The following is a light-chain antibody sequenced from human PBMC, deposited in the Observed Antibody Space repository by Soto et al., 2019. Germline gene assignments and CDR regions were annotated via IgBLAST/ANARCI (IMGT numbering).Light chain of an antibody. J-gene: IGKJ5*01. CDR2: GAS. CDR1: QSVSSEY. Sequence: EIVFTQSPSTLSLSPGEGATLSCRASQSVSSEYFAWYKSTPGQAPRLLIHGASNSATGIPDRFSGSRSGTDFPLTISTLDPEDFQVYYCQQRSNWPITFGQGTRLEIK. V-gene: IGKV3D-20*02. CDR3: QQRSNWPIT.